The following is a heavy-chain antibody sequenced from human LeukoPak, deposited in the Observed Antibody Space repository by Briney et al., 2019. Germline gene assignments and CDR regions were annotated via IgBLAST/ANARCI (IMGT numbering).Heavy chain of an antibody. Sequence: GGSLRLSCAASGFTFSSYAMSWVRQAPGKGLEWVSAISGSGGSTYYADSVKGRFTISRDNSKNTLYLQMNSLRAEGTAVYYCAKDWRSGDYAFYFGYWGQGTLVTVSS. D-gene: IGHD2-21*02. J-gene: IGHJ4*02. V-gene: IGHV3-23*01. CDR2: ISGSGGST. CDR1: GFTFSSYA. CDR3: AKDWRSGDYAFYFGY.